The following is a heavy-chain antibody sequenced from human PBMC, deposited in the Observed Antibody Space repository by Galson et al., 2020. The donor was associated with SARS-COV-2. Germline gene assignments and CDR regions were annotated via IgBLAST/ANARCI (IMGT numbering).Heavy chain of an antibody. Sequence: SETLSLTCTVSGGSITNSNSWWGWIRQPPGKGLEWIGSIYYTGTTYYNPSLKSRVTISVDTSNNQFSVKVSSVSAADTAVYYCARQYGGGRWCFDYWGQGILVAVSS. D-gene: IGHD2-21*01. CDR3: ARQYGGGRWCFDY. J-gene: IGHJ4*02. CDR2: IYYTGTT. V-gene: IGHV4-39*01. CDR1: GGSITNSNSW.